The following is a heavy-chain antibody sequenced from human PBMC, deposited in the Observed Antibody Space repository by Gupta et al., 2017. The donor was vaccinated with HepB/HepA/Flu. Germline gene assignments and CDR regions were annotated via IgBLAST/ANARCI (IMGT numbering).Heavy chain of an antibody. Sequence: EVQLVESGGGLVQPGGSLRLSCAASGFTFSGHWMNWVRQAPGKGLEWVANIKQDGSERKYVDSVKGRFTISRDNAMDSMYLQMNSLRAEDTAVYYCARGSGSSTRALDIWGQGTVVTVSS. CDR3: ARGSGSSTRALDI. CDR1: GFTFSGHW. D-gene: IGHD2-2*01. J-gene: IGHJ3*02. CDR2: IKQDGSER. V-gene: IGHV3-7*01.